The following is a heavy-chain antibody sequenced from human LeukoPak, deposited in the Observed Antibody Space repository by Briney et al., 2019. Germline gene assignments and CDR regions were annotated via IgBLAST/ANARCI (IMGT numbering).Heavy chain of an antibody. V-gene: IGHV4-4*07. CDR3: ARVVAGYTAFYYYYYMDV. CDR1: GGSISSYY. J-gene: IGHJ6*03. D-gene: IGHD5-18*01. Sequence: SETLSLTCTDSGGSISSYYWSWIRQPAGKGLEWIGRIYTSGSTNYNPSLKSRVAMSVDTSKNQFSLKLSSVTAADTAVYYCARVVAGYTAFYYYYYMDVWGKGTTVTISS. CDR2: IYTSGST.